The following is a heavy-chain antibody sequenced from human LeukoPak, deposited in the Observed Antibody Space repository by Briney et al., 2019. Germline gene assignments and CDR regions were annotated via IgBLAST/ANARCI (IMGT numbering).Heavy chain of an antibody. CDR1: GFTFSSYS. CDR2: ISSSSTI. D-gene: IGHD1-20*01. Sequence: PGGSLRLSCAASGFTFSSYSMNWVRQAPGKGLEWVSYISSSSTIYYADSVKGRFTISRDNAKNSLYLQMNSLRAEDTAVYYCARVNRDNWNDAGFDYWGQGTLVTVSS. V-gene: IGHV3-48*01. J-gene: IGHJ4*02. CDR3: ARVNRDNWNDAGFDY.